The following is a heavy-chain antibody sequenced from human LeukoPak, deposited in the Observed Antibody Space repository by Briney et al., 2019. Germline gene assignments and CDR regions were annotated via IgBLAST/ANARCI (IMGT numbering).Heavy chain of an antibody. CDR1: GFTFSSYG. CDR2: IRYDGSNK. J-gene: IGHJ6*02. V-gene: IGHV3-30*02. Sequence: GGSQRLLCAASGFTFSSYGMHWVREARGRGLVWVAFIRYDGSNKYYAESVKGQITKSRDNSKNTLYVQMNSLRAEDTAVYYCAKEARYSSSWRVMSTYYYYGTDVWGQGTTVTVSS. D-gene: IGHD6-13*01. CDR3: AKEARYSSSWRVMSTYYYYGTDV.